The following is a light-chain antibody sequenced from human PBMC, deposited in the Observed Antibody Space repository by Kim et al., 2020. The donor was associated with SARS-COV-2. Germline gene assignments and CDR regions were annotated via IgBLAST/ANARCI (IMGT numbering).Light chain of an antibody. CDR3: QQYGSAPDT. V-gene: IGKV3-20*01. Sequence: EIVVTQSPSTLSLSPGEGATLSCRASQTVRGNYVAWYQQRPGQAPRPLIYDASKRATDVPDRFSASGSGTDFTLTISRLEPDDFGVYYCQQYGSAPDTFGQGTKLEI. CDR2: DAS. CDR1: QTVRGNY. J-gene: IGKJ2*01.